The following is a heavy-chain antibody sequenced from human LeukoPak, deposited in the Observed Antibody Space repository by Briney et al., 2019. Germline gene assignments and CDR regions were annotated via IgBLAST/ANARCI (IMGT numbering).Heavy chain of an antibody. V-gene: IGHV3-9*01. J-gene: IGHJ4*02. CDR1: GFTFDDYA. CDR3: AEETPTMGYFDY. D-gene: IGHD3-10*01. Sequence: GGSLRLSCAASGFTFDDYAMHWVRQAPGKGLEWVSGISWNSGSIGYADSVKGRFTISRDNSKNTLYLQMNSLRAEDTAVYYCAEETPTMGYFDYWGQGTLVTVSS. CDR2: ISWNSGSI.